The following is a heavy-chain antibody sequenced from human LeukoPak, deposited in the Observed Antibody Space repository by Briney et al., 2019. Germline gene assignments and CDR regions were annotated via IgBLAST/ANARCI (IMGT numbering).Heavy chain of an antibody. Sequence: ASVKVSCKASGYTFTSYYMHWVRQAPGQGLEWMGIIHPRGGRTIYAQKFQGTVTMTRDMSTSTVYMELSSLRSEDTAVYYCASRTRPDVGAFDIWGQGTMVTVSS. V-gene: IGHV1-46*01. D-gene: IGHD6-6*01. CDR3: ASRTRPDVGAFDI. J-gene: IGHJ3*02. CDR1: GYTFTSYY. CDR2: IHPRGGRT.